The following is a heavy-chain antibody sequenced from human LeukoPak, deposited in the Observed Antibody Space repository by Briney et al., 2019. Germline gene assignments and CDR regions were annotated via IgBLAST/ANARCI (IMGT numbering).Heavy chain of an antibody. V-gene: IGHV4-4*07. Sequence: SETLSLTCTVSGGSISSYYWSWIRQPAGKGLEWIGRIYTSGSTNYNPSLKSRVTMSVDTSKNQFSLMLSSVTAADTAVYYCARGRSYDSSGYYYFDYWGQGTLVTVSS. CDR2: IYTSGST. D-gene: IGHD3-22*01. CDR1: GGSISSYY. J-gene: IGHJ4*02. CDR3: ARGRSYDSSGYYYFDY.